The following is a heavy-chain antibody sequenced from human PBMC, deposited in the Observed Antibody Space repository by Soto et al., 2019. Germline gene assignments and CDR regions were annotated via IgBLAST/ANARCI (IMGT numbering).Heavy chain of an antibody. Sequence: ASVKVSCKASGYIFTSYYMHWVRQAPGQGLEWMGIIDPSGGGTSYAKKFQGRVTMTRDTSTSTVYMELSSLRSEDTAVYYCARGQVVITTTRWFDPWGQGTLVTVSS. D-gene: IGHD2-15*01. J-gene: IGHJ5*02. CDR2: IDPSGGGT. CDR1: GYIFTSYY. CDR3: ARGQVVITTTRWFDP. V-gene: IGHV1-46*03.